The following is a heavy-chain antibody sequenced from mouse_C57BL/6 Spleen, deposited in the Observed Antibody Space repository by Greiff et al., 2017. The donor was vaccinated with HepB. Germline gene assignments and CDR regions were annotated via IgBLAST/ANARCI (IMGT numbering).Heavy chain of an antibody. CDR3: ARRDYGIGGFDY. V-gene: IGHV1-54*01. D-gene: IGHD1-1*01. CDR2: INPGSGGT. CDR1: GYAFTNYL. J-gene: IGHJ2*01. Sequence: QVQLQQSGAELVRPGTSVKVSCKASGYAFTNYLIEWVKQRPGQGLEWIGVINPGSGGTNYNEKFKGKATLTADKSSSTAYMQLSSLTSEDSAVYFCARRDYGIGGFDYWGQGTTLTVSS.